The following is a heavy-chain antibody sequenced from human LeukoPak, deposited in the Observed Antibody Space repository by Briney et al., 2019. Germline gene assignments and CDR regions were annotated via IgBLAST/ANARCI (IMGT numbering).Heavy chain of an antibody. CDR3: ATKSQDHYYFHY. Sequence: SETLSLTCTVSGGSINSGDYYWGWIRQPPGKGLEWIGYIYYSGSTYYNPSLKSRVTISIDTSRTQFSLRLSSVTAADTAVYYCATKSQDHYYFHYWGQGTLVTVSS. D-gene: IGHD1-14*01. J-gene: IGHJ4*02. CDR1: GGSINSGDYY. V-gene: IGHV4-30-4*01. CDR2: IYYSGST.